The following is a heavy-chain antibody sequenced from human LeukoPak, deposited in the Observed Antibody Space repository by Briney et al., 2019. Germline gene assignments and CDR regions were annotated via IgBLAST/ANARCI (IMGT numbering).Heavy chain of an antibody. CDR2: IYYSGST. CDR3: AKVAGTDYYGMDV. CDR1: GGSISSYY. J-gene: IGHJ6*02. V-gene: IGHV4-59*01. D-gene: IGHD6-19*01. Sequence: SETLSLTCTVSGGSISSYYWSWIRQPPGKGLEWIGYIYYSGSTNYNPSLKSRVTISVDTSKNQFSLKLSSVTAADTAVYYCAKVAGTDYYGMDVWGQGTTVTVSS.